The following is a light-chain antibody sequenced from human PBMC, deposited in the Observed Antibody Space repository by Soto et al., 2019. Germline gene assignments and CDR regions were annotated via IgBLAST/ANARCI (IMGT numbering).Light chain of an antibody. Sequence: QSALTQPASVSGSPGQSITISCTGTSSDVGGYNFVSWYQQHPGIAPQLIIYEVTNRPSEVSNRFSGSKSGNTASLTISGLDAEDEAYYYCSSYSSSRTVIFGGGTKLTVL. V-gene: IGLV2-14*03. CDR1: SSDVGGYNF. CDR2: EVT. J-gene: IGLJ2*01. CDR3: SSYSSSRTVI.